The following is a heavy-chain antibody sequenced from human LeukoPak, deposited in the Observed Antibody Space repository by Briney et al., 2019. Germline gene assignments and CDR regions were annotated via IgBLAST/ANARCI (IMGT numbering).Heavy chain of an antibody. CDR3: ARRYCSSTSCLFQFDP. CDR2: IYPDDSDT. Sequence: GESLKISCMGSGYSFTNHWIGWVRQMPGKGLELMGIIYPDDSDTRYSPPFQGQVTISADKSINTAYLQWSSLKASDTAMYYCARRYCSSTSCLFQFDPWGLGTLVTVSS. J-gene: IGHJ5*02. D-gene: IGHD2-2*01. CDR1: GYSFTNHW. V-gene: IGHV5-51*01.